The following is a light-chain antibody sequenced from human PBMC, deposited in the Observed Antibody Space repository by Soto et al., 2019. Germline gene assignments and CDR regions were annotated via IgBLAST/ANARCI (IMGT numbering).Light chain of an antibody. Sequence: QSVLTQPPSMSGAPGQRGTISCTGSSSNIGAGYDVHWYQHLPGTAPKLLIYDNTNRPSGVPDRFSGSKSGTSASLAITGLQAEDEADYYCQSYDSSLSGVVFGGGTKLTVL. CDR3: QSYDSSLSGVV. J-gene: IGLJ2*01. CDR1: SSNIGAGYD. CDR2: DNT. V-gene: IGLV1-40*01.